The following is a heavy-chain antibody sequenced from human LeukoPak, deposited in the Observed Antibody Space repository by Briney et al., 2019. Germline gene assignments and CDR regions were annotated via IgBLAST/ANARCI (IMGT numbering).Heavy chain of an antibody. Sequence: PGGSLTLSCAASGFTFSSYWMHWVRQAPGKGRVGVSRIKYDGSSTNYADSVKGRFTISRDNAKNTLYLQMNSLRAEDTAVYYCTRRGAASDAFDIWGQGTMVTVSS. V-gene: IGHV3-74*01. CDR3: TRRGAASDAFDI. J-gene: IGHJ3*02. CDR1: GFTFSSYW. D-gene: IGHD3-16*01. CDR2: IKYDGSST.